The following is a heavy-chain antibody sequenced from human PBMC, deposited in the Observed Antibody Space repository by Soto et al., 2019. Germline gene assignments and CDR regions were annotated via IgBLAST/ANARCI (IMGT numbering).Heavy chain of an antibody. D-gene: IGHD3-10*01. CDR1: GFSFSDYY. CDR3: ATLGWTGFGELGSFEHY. CDR2: ISSSSSYT. V-gene: IGHV3-11*03. Sequence: PGGSLRLSCEASGFSFSDYYMSWIRQAPGKGLEWVSYISSSSSYTNYADSVKGRYADSVKGRFTISRDNAKNSLYLQMNSLRDEDTAVYYCATLGWTGFGELGSFEHYRGQGTPVPVSS. J-gene: IGHJ4*02.